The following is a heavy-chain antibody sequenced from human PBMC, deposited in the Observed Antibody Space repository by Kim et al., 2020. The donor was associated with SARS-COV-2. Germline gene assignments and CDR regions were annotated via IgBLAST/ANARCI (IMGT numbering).Heavy chain of an antibody. CDR3: ARHVAVAGKGFDY. CDR2: IDPSASYT. V-gene: IGHV5-10-1*01. D-gene: IGHD6-19*01. CDR1: GYSFTSYW. Sequence: GESLKISFKGSGYSFTSYWISWVRQMPGKGLEWMGRIDPSASYTNYSPSFQGHVTISADKSISTAYLQWSSLKASDTAMYYCARHVAVAGKGFDYWGQGTLVTVSS. J-gene: IGHJ4*02.